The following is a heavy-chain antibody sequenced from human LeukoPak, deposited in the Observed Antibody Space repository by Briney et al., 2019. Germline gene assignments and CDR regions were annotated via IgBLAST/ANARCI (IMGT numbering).Heavy chain of an antibody. CDR1: GFTVSNDY. CDR2: ISGSGGST. D-gene: IGHD3-10*01. CDR3: AKRSWFGDFDY. J-gene: IGHJ4*02. V-gene: IGHV3-23*01. Sequence: GGSLRLSCAASGFTVSNDYMTWVRQAPGKGLEWVSAISGSGGSTYYADSVKGRFTISRDNSKNTLYLQMNSLRAEDTAVYYCAKRSWFGDFDYWGQGTLVTVSS.